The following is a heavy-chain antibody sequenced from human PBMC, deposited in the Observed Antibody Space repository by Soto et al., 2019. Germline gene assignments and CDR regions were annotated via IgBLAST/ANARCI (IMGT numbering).Heavy chain of an antibody. Sequence: QAQLQTSGPGLVKPSETLSLTCTVSSVSINSFSNHYCSWIRQPPGKGLEWVGYISKSGFTSYNPSLSSRVTLTVDTSKNPFTLKQSSVTAADTALYFCATLGYGKLQGHGDVCSQWTTVTVSS. CDR3: ATLGYGKLQGHGDV. CDR1: SVSINSFSNHY. D-gene: IGHD3-10*01. V-gene: IGHV4-59*08. J-gene: IGHJ6*02. CDR2: ISKSGFT.